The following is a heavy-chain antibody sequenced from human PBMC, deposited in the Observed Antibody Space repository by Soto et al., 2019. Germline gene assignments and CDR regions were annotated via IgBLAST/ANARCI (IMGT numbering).Heavy chain of an antibody. CDR1: GGSISSSSYY. D-gene: IGHD6-19*01. V-gene: IGHV4-39*01. J-gene: IGHJ4*02. Sequence: QLQLQESGPGLVKPSETLSLTCTVSGGSISSSSYYWGWIRQPPGKGLEWIGSIYYSGSTYYNPSLKSRVTISVDTSKNQFSLKLSSVTAADTAVYYCARHYPIAVAGRRGFDYWGQGTLVTVSS. CDR2: IYYSGST. CDR3: ARHYPIAVAGRRGFDY.